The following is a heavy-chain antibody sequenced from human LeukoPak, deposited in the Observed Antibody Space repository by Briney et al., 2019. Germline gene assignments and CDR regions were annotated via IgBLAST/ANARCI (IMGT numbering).Heavy chain of an antibody. J-gene: IGHJ3*02. CDR1: GYTFTSNG. V-gene: IGHV1-18*01. D-gene: IGHD3-22*01. CDR3: ASLKNSYDSSGYLVTDAFDI. Sequence: GASVKVSCKASGYTFTSNGISWVRQAPWQGLGWMGWISAYNGNTNYEQKLQGRVTMTTDTSTSTAYMELRSLRSDDTAVYYCASLKNSYDSSGYLVTDAFDIWGQGTMVTVSS. CDR2: ISAYNGNT.